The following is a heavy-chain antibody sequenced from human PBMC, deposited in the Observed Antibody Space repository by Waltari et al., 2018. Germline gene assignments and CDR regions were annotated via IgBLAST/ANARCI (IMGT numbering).Heavy chain of an antibody. J-gene: IGHJ4*02. V-gene: IGHV1-69*04. CDR1: GGTFRSYA. CDR3: ARERGRGVVVVGVFDY. CDR2: IIPILGIA. Sequence: QVQLVQSGAEVKKPGSSVKVSCKASGGTFRSYAISWVRQAPGQGLEWMGGIIPILGIANYAQKVQGRVTITADESTSTAYMELSSLRSEDTAVYYCARERGRGVVVVGVFDYWGQGTLVTVSS. D-gene: IGHD2-15*01.